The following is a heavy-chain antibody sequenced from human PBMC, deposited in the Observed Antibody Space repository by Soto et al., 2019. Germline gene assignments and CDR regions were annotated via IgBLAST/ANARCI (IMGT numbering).Heavy chain of an antibody. CDR2: IYSGGST. Sequence: GWSLRLSCAASGFTVSSNYMSWVRQAPGKGLEWVSVIYSGGSTYYADSVKGRFTISRDNSKNTLYLQMNSLRAEDTAVYYCAKDRQGRKIIDYWGPGTLATVSS. CDR1: GFTVSSNY. J-gene: IGHJ4*02. V-gene: IGHV3-53*01. CDR3: AKDRQGRKIIDY.